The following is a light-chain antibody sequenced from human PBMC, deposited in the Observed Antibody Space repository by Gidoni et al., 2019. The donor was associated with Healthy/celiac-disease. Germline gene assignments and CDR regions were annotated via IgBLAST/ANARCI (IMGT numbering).Light chain of an antibody. V-gene: IGKV1-39*01. CDR2: AAS. CDR3: QQSYSTPPT. CDR1: QSLSSY. Sequence: DIQMTQSPSSLSASVGDRVTITCRASQSLSSYLNWYQQKPGEAPKLLIYAASSLQSGVPSRFSSSGSGADFTLTISSLQPEDFATYYCQQSYSTPPTFGQGTKLEI. J-gene: IGKJ2*01.